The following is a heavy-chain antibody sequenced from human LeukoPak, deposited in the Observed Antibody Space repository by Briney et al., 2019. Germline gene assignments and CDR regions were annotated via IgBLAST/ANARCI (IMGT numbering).Heavy chain of an antibody. D-gene: IGHD3-16*01. V-gene: IGHV3-33*06. CDR2: IWYDGSNK. CDR1: GFTFSSYG. CDR3: AKDQDSEGVYYFDY. J-gene: IGHJ4*02. Sequence: GGSLRLSCAASGFTFSSYGMHWVRQAPGKGLEWVAVIWYDGSNKYYADSVKGRFTISRDNSKNTLYLQMNSLRAEDTAVYYCAKDQDSEGVYYFDYWGQGTLVTVSS.